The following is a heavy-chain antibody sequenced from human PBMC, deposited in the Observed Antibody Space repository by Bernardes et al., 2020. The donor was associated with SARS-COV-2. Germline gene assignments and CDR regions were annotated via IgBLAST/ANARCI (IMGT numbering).Heavy chain of an antibody. J-gene: IGHJ3*02. CDR2: IYYSGST. D-gene: IGHD1-20*01. V-gene: IGHV4-59*01. CDR3: ARSKYNWNDLELAFDI. CDR1: GGSISSYY. Sequence: SETLSLTCTVSGGSISSYYWSWIRQPPGKGLEWIGYIYYSGSTNYNPSLKSRVTISVDTSKNQFSLKLSSVTAADTAVYYCARSKYNWNDLELAFDIWGQGTMVTVSS.